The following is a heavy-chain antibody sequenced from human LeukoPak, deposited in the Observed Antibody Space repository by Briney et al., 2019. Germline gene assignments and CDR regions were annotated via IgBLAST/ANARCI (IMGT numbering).Heavy chain of an antibody. CDR1: GDSISSYH. D-gene: IGHD3-3*01. V-gene: IGHV4-59*12. Sequence: SETLSLTCTVSGDSISSYHWSWIRQPPGKGLEWIGYISYSGGPNYNPSHKSRVTISVDTSKNQFSLKLSSVTAADTAVCYCARDRASTIFGVVYAKGYMDVWGKGTTVTVSS. CDR3: ARDRASTIFGVVYAKGYMDV. J-gene: IGHJ6*03. CDR2: ISYSGGP.